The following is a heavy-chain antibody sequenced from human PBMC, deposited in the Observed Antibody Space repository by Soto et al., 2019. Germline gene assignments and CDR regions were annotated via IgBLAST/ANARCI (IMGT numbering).Heavy chain of an antibody. CDR2: VYHSGST. V-gene: IGHV4-38-2*01. Sequence: PSETLSLTCVVSGYSISSAYYWGWIRQPPGKGLEWIGSVYHSGSTYYNPSLKSRVTISVDTSKNHFSLKLRSVTAADSAVYYCERSGTKTPPFTKKWGQGTLVTVSS. CDR3: ERSGTKTPPFTKK. J-gene: IGHJ4*02. D-gene: IGHD1-1*01. CDR1: GYSISSAYY.